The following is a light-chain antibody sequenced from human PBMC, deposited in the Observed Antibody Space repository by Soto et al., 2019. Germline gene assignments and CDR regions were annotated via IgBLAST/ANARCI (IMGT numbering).Light chain of an antibody. CDR2: DAS. CDR3: QQYNSYSGT. V-gene: IGKV1-5*01. Sequence: DIQMTQSPSTLSASVADRVTITCRASQSISSSLAWYQQKPGKAPKLLIYDASSLDSGVPSSFSGSGSGSEFTLTISSLQPDDFATYYCQQYNSYSGTFGQGTKVEIK. J-gene: IGKJ1*01. CDR1: QSISSS.